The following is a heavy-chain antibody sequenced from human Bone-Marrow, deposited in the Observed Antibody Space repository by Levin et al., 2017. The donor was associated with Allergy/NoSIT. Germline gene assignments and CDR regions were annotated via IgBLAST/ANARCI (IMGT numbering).Heavy chain of an antibody. CDR2: INSDGSDI. CDR1: GFSLNNYW. CDR3: IRGTIEWSGVDY. V-gene: IGHV3-74*01. D-gene: IGHD3-3*01. J-gene: IGHJ4*02. Sequence: GGSLRLSCVASGFSLNNYWMHWVRQLPGKGLVWVSAINSDGSDIRYVDSVRGRFTISRDNAKNTLFLEMNSLRVEDTAVYYCIRGTIEWSGVDYWGQGTRVTVSS.